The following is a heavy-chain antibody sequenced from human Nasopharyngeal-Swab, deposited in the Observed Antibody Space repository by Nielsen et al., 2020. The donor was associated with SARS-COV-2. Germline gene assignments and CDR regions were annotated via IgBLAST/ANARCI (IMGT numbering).Heavy chain of an antibody. D-gene: IGHD5-18*01. CDR3: VRDQAMARPNWFDP. V-gene: IGHV7-4-1*02. CDR2: IATPTGHP. CDR1: LYTFTRYA. Sequence: SVTVSFLSSLYTFTRYAINWLRQAPGQGPEWMGWIATPTGHPTYAQGFTGRFVFSLDTSVATAYLHINSLKTEDTAIYYCVRDQAMARPNWFDPWGQGTLVTVSS. J-gene: IGHJ5*02.